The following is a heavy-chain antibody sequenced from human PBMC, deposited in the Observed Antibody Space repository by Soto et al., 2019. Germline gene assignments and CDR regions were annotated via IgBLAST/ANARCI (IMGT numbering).Heavy chain of an antibody. D-gene: IGHD3-10*01. CDR3: ARGGVLFWFGEPLDY. CDR1: GYTFTRYG. Sequence: QVQLVQSGAEVKKPGASVKVSCKASGYTFTRYGFTWVRQAPGQGLEWMGWISGYSGNTNYAQNLRGRVTMTTDTSTSTAYMELRSLRSDDTAVYYCARGGVLFWFGEPLDYWGQGTLVTVSS. J-gene: IGHJ4*02. V-gene: IGHV1-18*01. CDR2: ISGYSGNT.